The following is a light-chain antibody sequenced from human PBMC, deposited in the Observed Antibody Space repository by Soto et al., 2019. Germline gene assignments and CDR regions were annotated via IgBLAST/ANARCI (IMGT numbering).Light chain of an antibody. Sequence: DIQMTQSPASLSASVGDRVTITCRASQGISKFLAWYQQKPGRVPKLLIYAASTLQSGVPSRFSGSGSGTDFTLTINSLQPEDVATYYCQKYNSAPWTFGQGTKVEIK. CDR3: QKYNSAPWT. J-gene: IGKJ1*01. CDR1: QGISKF. V-gene: IGKV1-27*01. CDR2: AAS.